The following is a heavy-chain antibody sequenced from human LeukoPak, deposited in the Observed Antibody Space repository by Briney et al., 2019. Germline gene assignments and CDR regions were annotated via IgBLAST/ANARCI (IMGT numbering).Heavy chain of an antibody. D-gene: IGHD2-15*01. CDR3: AKVQDIVVVVAAFDY. Sequence: GGSLRLSSTASGFTFSSYAMSWVRQAPGKGLEWVSSISGGGGNTYYADSVKGRFTFSRDNSRDTLYLQMSSLRAEDTAVYYCAKVQDIVVVVAAFDYWGQGALVTVSS. J-gene: IGHJ4*02. V-gene: IGHV3-23*01. CDR1: GFTFSSYA. CDR2: ISGGGGNT.